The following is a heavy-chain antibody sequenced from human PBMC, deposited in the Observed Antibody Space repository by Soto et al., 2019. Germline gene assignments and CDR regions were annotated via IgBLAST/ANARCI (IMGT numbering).Heavy chain of an antibody. J-gene: IGHJ4*02. CDR1: GYTFTSYY. V-gene: IGHV1-46*01. D-gene: IGHD2-21*02. Sequence: QVQLVQSGAEVKKPGASVKVSCKASGYTFTSYYMHWVRQAPGQGLEWMGIINPSGGSTSYAQEFQGRVTMTRATATSTVYMELSSLGSEDTAVYFCARGPTTACGGDCYSKYYFDYWGQGTLVTVSS. CDR3: ARGPTTACGGDCYSKYYFDY. CDR2: INPSGGST.